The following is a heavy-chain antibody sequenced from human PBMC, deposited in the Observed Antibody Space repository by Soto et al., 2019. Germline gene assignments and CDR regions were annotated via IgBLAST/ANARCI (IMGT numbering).Heavy chain of an antibody. CDR2: ISYDGGST. CDR3: ATAAIRHIWNDGLGY. V-gene: IGHV3-43*01. D-gene: IGHD1-1*01. CDR1: GFTFEEYT. J-gene: IGHJ4*02. Sequence: GGSLRLSCAASGFTFEEYTMHWVRQTPGKGLEWVSLISYDGGSTHYVDSVKGRFTISRDNSKSSLYLQMNSLRTEDTALYYCATAAIRHIWNDGLGYWCQGTLVTVSS.